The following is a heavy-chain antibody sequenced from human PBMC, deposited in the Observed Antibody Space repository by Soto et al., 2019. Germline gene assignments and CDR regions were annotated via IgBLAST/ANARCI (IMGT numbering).Heavy chain of an antibody. Sequence: QLQLQESGPGLVKPSETLSLTCTVTGGPISSSGDYWGWVRQTPGKGLEWIGTISNSGSTYSNPSVMSRVTISVDTSRKQFYLRLISVTAADTAVYYCAGGLSSSAYLDYWGQGTLVTVSS. J-gene: IGHJ4*02. CDR1: GGPISSSGDY. V-gene: IGHV4-39*01. CDR2: ISNSGST. D-gene: IGHD6-19*01. CDR3: AGGLSSSAYLDY.